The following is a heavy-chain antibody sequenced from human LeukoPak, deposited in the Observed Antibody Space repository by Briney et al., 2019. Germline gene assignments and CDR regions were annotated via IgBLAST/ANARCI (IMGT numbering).Heavy chain of an antibody. D-gene: IGHD3-16*01. CDR1: GFAFHTYG. CDR2: IDGNGAKT. J-gene: IGHJ4*02. CDR3: AKDKSWGFDY. V-gene: IGHV3-23*01. Sequence: GGSLRLSCAASGFAFHTYGMSWVRQAPGKGLECVSAIDGNGAKTFYADPVKGRFTIFRDNSKNTLYLQMNILRAEDTAVYYCAKDKSWGFDYWGEGTLVTVSS.